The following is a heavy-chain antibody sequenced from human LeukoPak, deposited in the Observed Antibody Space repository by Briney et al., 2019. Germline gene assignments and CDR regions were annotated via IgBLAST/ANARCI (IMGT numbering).Heavy chain of an antibody. CDR2: IKQDGSEK. CDR3: ARGPPVGYCSSTGCRLYYFDY. D-gene: IGHD2-2*01. V-gene: IGHV3-7*01. Sequence: PGGSLRLSCAASGFTFSSYWMSWVRQAPGKGLEWVANIKQDGSEKYYVDSVKGRFTISRDNAKNSLYLQMNSLRAEDTAVYYCARGPPVGYCSSTGCRLYYFDYWGQGTLVTVSS. J-gene: IGHJ4*02. CDR1: GFTFSSYW.